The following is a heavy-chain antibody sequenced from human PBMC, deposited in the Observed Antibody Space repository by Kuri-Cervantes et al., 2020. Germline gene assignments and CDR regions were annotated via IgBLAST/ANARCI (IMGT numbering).Heavy chain of an antibody. D-gene: IGHD6-6*01. CDR3: ARASSSSRYYYYGMDV. V-gene: IGHV3-7*01. J-gene: IGHJ6*02. CDR1: GFTFSSYW. Sequence: GGSLRLSCAASGFTFSSYWMSWVRQAPGKGLEWVANIKQDGSEKYYVDSVKGRFTISRDNAKNSLYLQMNSLRAEDTAVYYCARASSSSRYYYYGMDVWGQGTTVTVSS. CDR2: IKQDGSEK.